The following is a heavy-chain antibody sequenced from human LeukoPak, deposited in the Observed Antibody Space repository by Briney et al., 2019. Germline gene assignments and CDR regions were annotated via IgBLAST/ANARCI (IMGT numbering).Heavy chain of an antibody. D-gene: IGHD1-26*01. J-gene: IGHJ4*02. CDR1: GGSISSSSYY. CDR2: IYYSGST. V-gene: IGHV4-39*07. CDR3: EVGATIGADY. Sequence: PSETLSLTCTVSGGSISSSSYYWGWIRQPPGKGLEWIGSIYYSGSTYYNPSLKSRVTISVDTSKNQFSPKLSSVTAADTAVYYCEVGATIGADYWGQGTLVTVSS.